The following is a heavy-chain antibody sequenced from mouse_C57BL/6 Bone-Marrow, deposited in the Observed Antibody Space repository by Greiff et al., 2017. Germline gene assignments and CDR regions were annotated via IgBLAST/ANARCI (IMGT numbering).Heavy chain of an antibody. CDR2: IDPSDSYT. CDR3: ARPDYYGSMRDYFDY. Sequence: QVQLQQPGAELVRPGTSVKLSCKASGYTFTSYWMHWVKQRPGQGLEWIGVIDPSDSYTNYNQKFKGKATLTVDTSSSTAYMQLSSLTSEDSAVYYCARPDYYGSMRDYFDYWGKGTTLTVSS. J-gene: IGHJ2*01. CDR1: GYTFTSYW. V-gene: IGHV1-59*01. D-gene: IGHD1-1*01.